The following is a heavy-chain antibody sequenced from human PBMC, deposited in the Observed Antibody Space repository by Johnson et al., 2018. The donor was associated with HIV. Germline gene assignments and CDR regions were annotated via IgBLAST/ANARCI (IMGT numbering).Heavy chain of an antibody. J-gene: IGHJ3*02. Sequence: QVQLVESGGGVVQPGRSLRLSCAASGFTFSSYGVHWVRQAPGKGLEWVAVMYYDGSNKYYADSVKGRFTISRDNSKNTLFRHMNSLRAEDTAMYYCARRCSSSSCSHGAFDIWGQGTVVTVSS. D-gene: IGHD2-2*01. V-gene: IGHV3-33*01. CDR1: GFTFSSYG. CDR3: ARRCSSSSCSHGAFDI. CDR2: MYYDGSNK.